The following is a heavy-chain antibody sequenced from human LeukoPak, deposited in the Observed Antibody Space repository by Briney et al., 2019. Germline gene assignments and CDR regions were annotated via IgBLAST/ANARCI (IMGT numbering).Heavy chain of an antibody. J-gene: IGHJ4*02. CDR3: ARIRYSSSFGD. Sequence: PGGSLRLSCAASGFTFSSYEMNSVRQAPGKGLEWVSYISSSGSTIYYADSVKGRFTISRDNAKNSLYLQMNSLRAEDTAVYYCARIRYSSSFGDWGQGTLVTVSS. V-gene: IGHV3-48*03. CDR1: GFTFSSYE. CDR2: ISSSGSTI. D-gene: IGHD6-13*01.